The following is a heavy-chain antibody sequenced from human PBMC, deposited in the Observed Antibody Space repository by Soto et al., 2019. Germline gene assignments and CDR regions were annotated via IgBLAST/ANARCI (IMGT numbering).Heavy chain of an antibody. CDR3: ARGRWVEATLYRVFYFDY. D-gene: IGHD1-26*01. Sequence: PSETLSLTCAVYGGSFTGYYWNWIRQPPEKGLEWIGEINHSGSTNYNPSLKSRVTISVDTSKNQFSLKLSSVTAADTAVYYCARGRWVEATLYRVFYFDYWGQGDLVT. V-gene: IGHV4-34*01. CDR1: GGSFTGYY. J-gene: IGHJ4*02. CDR2: INHSGST.